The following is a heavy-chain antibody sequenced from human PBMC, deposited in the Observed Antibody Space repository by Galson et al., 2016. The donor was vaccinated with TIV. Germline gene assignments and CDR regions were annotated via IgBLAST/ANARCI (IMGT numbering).Heavy chain of an antibody. CDR2: VRYDGSHK. J-gene: IGHJ6*02. CDR3: AKGMAIFGVIPPWGGMDV. D-gene: IGHD3-3*01. CDR1: GFTFSTYV. Sequence: SLRLSCAASGFTFSTYVMHWVRQAPGKGLEWVAFVRYDGSHKNYADSVKGRFTISRDNSKYTLYLQMNSLRAEDTAVYYCAKGMAIFGVIPPWGGMDVWAKGPRSPSP. V-gene: IGHV3-30*02.